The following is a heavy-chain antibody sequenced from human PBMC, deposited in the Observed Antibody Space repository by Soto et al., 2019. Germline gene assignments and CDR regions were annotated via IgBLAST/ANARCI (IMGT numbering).Heavy chain of an antibody. CDR2: ISGSGGST. CDR1: GFTFSNYV. D-gene: IGHD3-10*01. V-gene: IGHV3-23*01. Sequence: PGGSLRLSCAASGFTFSNYVMTWVRQAPGKGLEWVSSISGSGGSTYYADSVKGRFTISRDNSKNALYLQMNSLRAEDTAVYFCAKDFGFYPYWGQGSLVTVS. J-gene: IGHJ4*02. CDR3: AKDFGFYPY.